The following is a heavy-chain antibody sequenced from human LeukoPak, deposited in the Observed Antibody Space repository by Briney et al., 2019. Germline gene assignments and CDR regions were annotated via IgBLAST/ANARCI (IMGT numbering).Heavy chain of an antibody. J-gene: IGHJ4*02. Sequence: ASVKVSCKASGYTFTSYCMHWVRQAPGQGLEWMGIINPSGGSTSYAQKFQGRVTMTRDTSTSTVYMELSSLRSEDTAVYYCARDKTVVPAAMLLYYFDYWGQGTLVTVSS. D-gene: IGHD2-2*01. CDR3: ARDKTVVPAAMLLYYFDY. CDR2: INPSGGST. V-gene: IGHV1-46*01. CDR1: GYTFTSYC.